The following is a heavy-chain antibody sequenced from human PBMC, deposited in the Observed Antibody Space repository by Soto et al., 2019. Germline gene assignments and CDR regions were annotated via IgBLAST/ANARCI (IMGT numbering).Heavy chain of an antibody. D-gene: IGHD4-17*01. CDR2: IKSKTDGGTT. CDR3: TTRHRTTVTGEFDY. V-gene: IGHV3-15*01. Sequence: EVQLVESGGGLVKPGGSLRLSCAASGFTFSNAWMSWVRQAPGKGLEWVGRIKSKTDGGTTDYAAPVKGRFTISRDDSKNTLYLQMNSMKTEDTAVYYCTTRHRTTVTGEFDYWGQGTLVTVSS. CDR1: GFTFSNAW. J-gene: IGHJ4*02.